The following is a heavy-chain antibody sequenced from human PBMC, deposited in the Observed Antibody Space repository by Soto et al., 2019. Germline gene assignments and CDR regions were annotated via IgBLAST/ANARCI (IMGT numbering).Heavy chain of an antibody. V-gene: IGHV4-4*02. CDR1: GGSISSNNW. CDR3: AGKYENIGYTWQY. J-gene: IGHJ4*02. Sequence: PSETLALTCAVSGGSISSNNWWSWVRQPPGKGLEWIGEIHHSGSTNYNPSLKSRVTISVDKSKNQLSLKMSPVTAADTAVYYCAGKYENIGYTWQYWGQGTLVTVSS. D-gene: IGHD3-22*01. CDR2: IHHSGST.